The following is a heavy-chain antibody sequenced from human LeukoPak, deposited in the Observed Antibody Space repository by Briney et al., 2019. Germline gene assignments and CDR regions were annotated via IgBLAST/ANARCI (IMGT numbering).Heavy chain of an antibody. D-gene: IGHD6-13*01. V-gene: IGHV3-7*03. CDR3: ARVSSSWYPGYFQH. CDR1: GFTFSSYW. J-gene: IGHJ1*01. Sequence: GGSLRLSCAASGFTFSSYWMSWVRQAPGKGLEWVANIKQDGSEKNYVDSVKGRFTISRDNAKNSLYLQMSSLRAEDTTLYYCARVSSSWYPGYFQHWGQGTLVTVSS. CDR2: IKQDGSEK.